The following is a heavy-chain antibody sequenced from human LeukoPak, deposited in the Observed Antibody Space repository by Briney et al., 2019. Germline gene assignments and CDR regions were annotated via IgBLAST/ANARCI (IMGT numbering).Heavy chain of an antibody. CDR3: ARAFGMWYFDL. CDR1: GYTFNSYY. Sequence: ASVKVSCKASGYTFNSYYMHWVRQAPGQGLEWMGIINPSGGSTSYAQKFQGRVTMTRDTSTSTVYMELSSLRSEDTAVYYCARAFGMWYFDLWGRGTLVTVSS. J-gene: IGHJ2*01. V-gene: IGHV1-46*02. CDR2: INPSGGST. D-gene: IGHD1-14*01.